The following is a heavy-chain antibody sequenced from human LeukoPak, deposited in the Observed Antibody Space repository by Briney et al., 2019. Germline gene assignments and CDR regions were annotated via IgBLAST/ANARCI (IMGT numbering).Heavy chain of an antibody. CDR1: GGSFSGYY. J-gene: IGHJ2*01. CDR2: IKHSGGT. V-gene: IGHV4-34*01. CDR3: AGGFYWYVDL. Sequence: PSETLSLTCAVYGGSFSGYYCGWIRQPPGKGLEWIGEIKHSGGTNYNPSLKSRVTISVDTSKNQFTLKLSSVTAADTAVCYCAGGFYWYVDLWGRGTLVTVSS.